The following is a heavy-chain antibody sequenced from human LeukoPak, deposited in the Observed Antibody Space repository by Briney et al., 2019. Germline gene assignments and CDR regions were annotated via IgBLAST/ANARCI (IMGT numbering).Heavy chain of an antibody. CDR2: IIPIFGTA. CDR3: ARTGSYGSGSYSHY. J-gene: IGHJ4*02. D-gene: IGHD3-10*01. Sequence: SVKVSCKASGGTFSSYAISWVRQAPGQGLEWMGGIIPIFGTANYAQKFQGRVTITADESTSTAYMELSSLRSEGTAVYYCARTGSYGSGSYSHYWGLETLVTVSS. V-gene: IGHV1-69*01. CDR1: GGTFSSYA.